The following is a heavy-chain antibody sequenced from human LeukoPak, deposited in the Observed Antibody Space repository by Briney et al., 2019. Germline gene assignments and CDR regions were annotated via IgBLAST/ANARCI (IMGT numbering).Heavy chain of an antibody. J-gene: IGHJ3*02. V-gene: IGHV4-59*01. CDR2: IYYSGST. D-gene: IGHD6-6*01. CDR1: SGSISSYY. Sequence: SETLSLTCAVYSGSISSYYWSWIRQPPGKGLEWIGYIYYSGSTNYNPSLKSRVTISVDTSKNQFSLKLSSVTAADTAVYYCARNRGLVSGAFDIWGQGTMVTVSS. CDR3: ARNRGLVSGAFDI.